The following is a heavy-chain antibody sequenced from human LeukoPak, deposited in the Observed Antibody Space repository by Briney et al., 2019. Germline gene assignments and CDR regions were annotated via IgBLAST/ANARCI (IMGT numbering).Heavy chain of an antibody. Sequence: GGSLRLSCAASGFTFSSYAMHWVRQAPGKGLEWVAVISYDGSNKYYADSVKGRFTISRDNSKNTLYLQMNGLRAEDTAVYYCARLSPVRGVIIDAFDIWGQGTMVTVSS. CDR2: ISYDGSNK. D-gene: IGHD3-10*01. V-gene: IGHV3-30*04. CDR1: GFTFSSYA. J-gene: IGHJ3*02. CDR3: ARLSPVRGVIIDAFDI.